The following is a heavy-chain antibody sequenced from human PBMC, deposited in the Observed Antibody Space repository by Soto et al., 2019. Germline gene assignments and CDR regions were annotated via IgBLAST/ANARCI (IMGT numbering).Heavy chain of an antibody. V-gene: IGHV3-30-3*01. CDR3: ASTMDV. J-gene: IGHJ6*02. Sequence: QVQLVESGGGVVQPGRSLRLSCAASGFTFSSYAMHWVRQAPGKGLEWVAVISYDGSNKYYADSVKGRSTISRDNSKNTLYLQMNSLRAEDTAVYYCASTMDVWGQGTTVTVSS. CDR1: GFTFSSYA. CDR2: ISYDGSNK.